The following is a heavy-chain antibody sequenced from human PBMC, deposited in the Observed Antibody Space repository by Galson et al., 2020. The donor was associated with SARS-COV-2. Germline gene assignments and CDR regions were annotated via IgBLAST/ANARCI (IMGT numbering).Heavy chain of an antibody. Sequence: GGSLRLSCAASGFTFSSSWMNWVRQAPGKGLEWVSLFKSDGRTTNYADSVQGRFTISRDNARNTLYLQMHSLTTEDTAIYYCAAGDGTIGGQGTLVTVSS. J-gene: IGHJ4*02. CDR3: AAGDGTI. V-gene: IGHV3-74*01. CDR2: FKSDGRTT. CDR1: GFTFSSSW.